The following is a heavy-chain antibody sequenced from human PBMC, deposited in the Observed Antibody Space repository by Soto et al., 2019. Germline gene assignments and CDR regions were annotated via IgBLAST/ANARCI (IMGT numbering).Heavy chain of an antibody. D-gene: IGHD6-19*01. CDR2: IYYSGSI. V-gene: IGHV4-59*01. CDR1: GDSISSLY. J-gene: IGHJ4*02. CDR3: AKSLWDTSGWKTDY. Sequence: SETLSFTCTVSGDSISSLYWSWIRQPPGKGLEWIGYIYYSGSINYNPSLKSRVTISVDPSKNQFSLRLSSVTAADTAVYYCAKSLWDTSGWKTDYWGQGTLVTVS.